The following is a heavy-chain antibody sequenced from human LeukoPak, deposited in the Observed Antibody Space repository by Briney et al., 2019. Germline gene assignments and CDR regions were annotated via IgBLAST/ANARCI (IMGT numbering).Heavy chain of an antibody. D-gene: IGHD2-2*01. J-gene: IGHJ4*02. V-gene: IGHV1-8*03. CDR1: GYTFTRYE. CDR2: MNPNSGNT. Sequence: ASVKVSCKASGYTFTRYEIHWVRQATGQGLEWMGWMNPNSGNTGYAQQFQGRVTITRDTSINTAYMDLSNLRSEDTALYYCARRPESCSSTSCYYFDNWGQGTLVTVSS. CDR3: ARRPESCSSTSCYYFDN.